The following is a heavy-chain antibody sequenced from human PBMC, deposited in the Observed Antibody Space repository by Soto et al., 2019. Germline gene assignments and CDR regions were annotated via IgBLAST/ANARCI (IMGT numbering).Heavy chain of an antibody. CDR2: IYWDDDK. J-gene: IGHJ4*02. CDR3: AHRVLRTVFGLVTTTAIYFDF. Sequence: QITLNESGPTVVRPTETLTLTCRFSGFSLTTSGVGVGWIRKSPGKAPEWLALIYWDDDKRYSASLKSRLTLTKDTSKNQVVLTVSDLDPTDTATYYCAHRVLRTVFGLVTTTAIYFDFWGQGTPGAVSS. CDR1: GFSLTTSGVG. D-gene: IGHD3-3*01. V-gene: IGHV2-5*02.